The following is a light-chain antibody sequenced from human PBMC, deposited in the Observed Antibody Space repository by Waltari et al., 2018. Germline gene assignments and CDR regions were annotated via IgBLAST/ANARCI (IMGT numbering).Light chain of an antibody. CDR2: DVN. CDR3: SSYTNYATVI. V-gene: IGLV2-14*01. J-gene: IGLJ2*01. CDR1: SSDVGYYNY. Sequence: QSALTQPASVSGSPGQSITISCTGTSSDVGYYNYDSWYQQHTGKAPKLMISDVNKRPSGVSNRFSGSKSGNTASLTISGLQAEDEADYYCSSYTNYATVIFGGGTKLTVL.